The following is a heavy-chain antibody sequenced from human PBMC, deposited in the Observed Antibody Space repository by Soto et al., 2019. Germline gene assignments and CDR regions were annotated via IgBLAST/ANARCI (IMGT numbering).Heavy chain of an antibody. V-gene: IGHV4-39*01. CDR3: ARRLTTIPFVEWYFDL. CDR2: IYYSGNT. Sequence: SETLSLTCTVSGGSISSSSYYWGWIRQPPGKGLEWIGSIYYSGNTYYNPSLKSRVTISVDTSKNQFSLRLSSVTAADTAVYYCARRLTTIPFVEWYFDLWGRGTLVTVSS. CDR1: GGSISSSSYY. D-gene: IGHD4-17*01. J-gene: IGHJ2*01.